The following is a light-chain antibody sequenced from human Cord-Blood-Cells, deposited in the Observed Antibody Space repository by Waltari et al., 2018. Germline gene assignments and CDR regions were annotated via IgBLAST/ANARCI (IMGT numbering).Light chain of an antibody. CDR1: QSVSSSY. V-gene: IGKV3-20*01. CDR3: QQYGSSFT. Sequence: DIVLTHSPGTLSLSQGERATLSCRASQSVSSSYLAWYQQKPGQAPRLLIYGASSRATGIPDRCSGSGSGTDFTLTISRLEPEDFAVYYCQQYGSSFTFGPGTKVDIK. CDR2: GAS. J-gene: IGKJ3*01.